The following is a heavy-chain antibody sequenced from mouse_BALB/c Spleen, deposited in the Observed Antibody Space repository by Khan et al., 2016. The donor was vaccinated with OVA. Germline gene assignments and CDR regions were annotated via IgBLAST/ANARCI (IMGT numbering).Heavy chain of an antibody. CDR2: VNPNNGGT. V-gene: IGHV1S30*01. J-gene: IGHJ1*01. D-gene: IGHD1-1*01. CDR3: AIYHGYFDV. CDR1: GFSFTGYY. Sequence: VQLQQSGPDLVQPGASGKISCKASGFSFTGYYIPWVKQSHGKGPEWIGLVNPNNGGTSYNQKFTGRSILSVDKSSNTAYMELRSLTSEDSVVYSCAIYHGYFDVWGAGTTVTVSA.